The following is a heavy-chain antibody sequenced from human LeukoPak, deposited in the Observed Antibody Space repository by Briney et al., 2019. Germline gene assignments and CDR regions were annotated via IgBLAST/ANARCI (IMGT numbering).Heavy chain of an antibody. Sequence: GGSLRLSCAASGFTFNDFGMNWVRQAPGKGLDWVSYISRDSAAKRYAASVKGRFTISRDKAKNSLYLQMNSLRDEDTAVYFCARDLGGSKGGLDVWGQGTTVTVSS. V-gene: IGHV3-48*02. J-gene: IGHJ6*02. CDR1: GFTFNDFG. D-gene: IGHD3-16*01. CDR3: ARDLGGSKGGLDV. CDR2: ISRDSAAK.